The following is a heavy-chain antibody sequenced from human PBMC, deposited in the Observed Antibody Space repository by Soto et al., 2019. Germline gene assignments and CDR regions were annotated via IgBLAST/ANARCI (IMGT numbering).Heavy chain of an antibody. D-gene: IGHD4-4*01. Sequence: QVQLVQSGAEVKKPGSSVKVSCKASGGTFISYGFNWVRQAPGQGLEWMGGIITLFGTANYAEKFQGRVTISADEGTSTASMELSGLRSEDTAIYYCARDRSMDGYSWRSFDYWGQGTLVTVS. V-gene: IGHV1-69*01. CDR1: GGTFISYG. CDR3: ARDRSMDGYSWRSFDY. CDR2: IITLFGTA. J-gene: IGHJ4*02.